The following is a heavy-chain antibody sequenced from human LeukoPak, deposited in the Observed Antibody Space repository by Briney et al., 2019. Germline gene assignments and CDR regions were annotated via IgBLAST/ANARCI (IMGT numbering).Heavy chain of an antibody. J-gene: IGHJ6*03. CDR2: IYYSGST. D-gene: IGHD2-2*01. CDR1: GGSISSYY. Sequence: PSETLSLTCTVSGGSISSYYWSWIRQPPGKGLEWIGYIYYSGSTNYNPSLKSRVTISVDTSKNQFSLKLSSVTAADTAVYYCASRVKPAGGTYYYYMDVWGKGTTVTVSS. CDR3: ASRVKPAGGTYYYYMDV. V-gene: IGHV4-59*08.